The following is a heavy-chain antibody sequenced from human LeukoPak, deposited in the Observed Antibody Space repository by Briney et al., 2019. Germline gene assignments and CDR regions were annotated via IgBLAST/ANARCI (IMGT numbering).Heavy chain of an antibody. CDR2: INPSGGST. CDR1: GYTFTSYY. J-gene: IGHJ5*02. D-gene: IGHD3-3*01. Sequence: GASVKVSCKASGYTFTSYYMHWVRQAPGQGLEWMGIINPSGGSTSYAQKFQGLVTMTRDTSTITVYTELSSLRSEDTAVYYCARHSLPRFLEWLYPKNHDNWFDPWGQGTLVTVSS. V-gene: IGHV1-46*01. CDR3: ARHSLPRFLEWLYPKNHDNWFDP.